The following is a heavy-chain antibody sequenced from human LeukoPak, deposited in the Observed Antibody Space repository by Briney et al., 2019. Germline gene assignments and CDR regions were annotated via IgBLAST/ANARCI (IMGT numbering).Heavy chain of an antibody. CDR3: VQFLRYLDY. CDR1: GGSFSGYY. CDR2: INDSERT. V-gene: IGHV4-34*01. Sequence: SETLSLTCAVYGGSFSGYYWSWIRQPPGKGLEWIGEINDSERTNYNPSLKSRVTISVDTSKNQFSLKLSSVTAADTAVYYCVQFLRYLDYWGQGTLVTVSS. D-gene: IGHD3-16*02. J-gene: IGHJ4*02.